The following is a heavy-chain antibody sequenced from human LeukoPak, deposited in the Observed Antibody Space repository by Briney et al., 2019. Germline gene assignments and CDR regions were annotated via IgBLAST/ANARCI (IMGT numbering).Heavy chain of an antibody. CDR2: INPNSGGT. J-gene: IGHJ5*02. D-gene: IGHD2-2*02. CDR3: AREDDCSSTSCYNNWFDP. Sequence: ASVKVSCKASGYTFTGYYMHWVRQAPGQGLEWMGWINPNSGGTNYAQKFQGRVTMTRDTPISTAYMELSRLRSDDTAVYYCAREDDCSSTSCYNNWFDPWGQGTLVTVSS. CDR1: GYTFTGYY. V-gene: IGHV1-2*02.